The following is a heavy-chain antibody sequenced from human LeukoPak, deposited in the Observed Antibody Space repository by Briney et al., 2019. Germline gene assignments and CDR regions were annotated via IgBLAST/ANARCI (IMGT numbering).Heavy chain of an antibody. V-gene: IGHV3-73*01. Sequence: AGGSLRLSCAASGFTFSGSAMHWVRQASGKGLEWVGRIRSKANNYATAYAASVKGRFTSSSDDSTNTAYQQINSLKTEDTAAYYCTRRGSGSYYGNWFDPWGQGNLVTVSS. CDR3: TRRGSGSYYGNWFDP. CDR2: IRSKANNYAT. CDR1: GFTFSGSA. D-gene: IGHD1-26*01. J-gene: IGHJ5*02.